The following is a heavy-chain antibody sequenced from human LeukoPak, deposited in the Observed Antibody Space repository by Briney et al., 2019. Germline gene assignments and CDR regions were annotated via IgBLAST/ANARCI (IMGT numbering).Heavy chain of an antibody. CDR3: ARDFGPYYPGTTDGGY. CDR2: ISSSSSSL. J-gene: IGHJ4*02. V-gene: IGHV3-48*01. CDR1: GFTFISYD. Sequence: GGSLRLSCAASGFTFISYDMNWVRQAPGKGLEWVSYISSSSSSLYYADSVKGRFTISRDNAKNSLYLQMNSLRAEDTAVYYCARDFGPYYPGTTDGGYWGQGTLVTVSS. D-gene: IGHD3/OR15-3a*01.